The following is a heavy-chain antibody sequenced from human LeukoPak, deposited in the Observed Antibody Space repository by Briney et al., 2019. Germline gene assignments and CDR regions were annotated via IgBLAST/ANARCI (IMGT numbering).Heavy chain of an antibody. J-gene: IGHJ4*02. D-gene: IGHD4-17*01. CDR1: GFTFSSYS. CDR2: ISSSSYI. Sequence: KTGGSLRLSCAASGFTFSSYSMNWVRQAPGKGLEWVSSISSSSYIYYADSVKGRFTISRDNAKNSLYLQMNSLRAEDTAVYYCARAHADYGDYEDYWGQGTLVTVSS. CDR3: ARAHADYGDYEDY. V-gene: IGHV3-21*01.